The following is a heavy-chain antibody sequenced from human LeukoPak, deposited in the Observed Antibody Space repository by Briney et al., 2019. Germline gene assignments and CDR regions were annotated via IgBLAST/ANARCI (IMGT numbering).Heavy chain of an antibody. J-gene: IGHJ4*02. D-gene: IGHD2/OR15-2a*01. CDR2: ISGSGGST. V-gene: IGHV3-23*01. CDR3: ARGEFGVNPSDY. CDR1: GFTFSSYA. Sequence: GGSLRLSCAASGFTFSSYAMSWVRQAPGKGLEWVSAISGSGGSTYYADSVKGRFAMSRDNSKNTLYLEMNNLRAEDTAVYYCARGEFGVNPSDYWGQGTLVTVSS.